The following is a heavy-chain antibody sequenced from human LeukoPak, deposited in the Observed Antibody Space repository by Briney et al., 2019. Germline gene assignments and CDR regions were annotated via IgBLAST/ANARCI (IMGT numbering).Heavy chain of an antibody. Sequence: SETLSLACVVSGGSVSGYYWGWIRQPPGRGLEWIGYVYYSGSTNYNPSFKSRITISVDTSRNQFSLQLSSVTAADTAVYYCARIHRYCSGGACYVLDNWGQGTLVAVSS. CDR1: GGSVSGYY. D-gene: IGHD2-15*01. J-gene: IGHJ4*02. CDR2: VYYSGST. V-gene: IGHV4-59*02. CDR3: ARIHRYCSGGACYVLDN.